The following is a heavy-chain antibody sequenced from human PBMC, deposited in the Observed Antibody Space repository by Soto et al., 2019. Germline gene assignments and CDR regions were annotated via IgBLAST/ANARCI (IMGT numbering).Heavy chain of an antibody. Sequence: GGSLRLSCAASGFTFSSYAMSWVRQAPGKGLEWVSAISGSGGSTYYADSVKGRFTISRDNSKNTLYLQMNSLRAEDTAVYYCAKVYDSSGYYYTHAFDIWGQGTMVTVSS. CDR1: GFTFSSYA. CDR2: ISGSGGST. CDR3: AKVYDSSGYYYTHAFDI. V-gene: IGHV3-23*01. D-gene: IGHD3-22*01. J-gene: IGHJ3*02.